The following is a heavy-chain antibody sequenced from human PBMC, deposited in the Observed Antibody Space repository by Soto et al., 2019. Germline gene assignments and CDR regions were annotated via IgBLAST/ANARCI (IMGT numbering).Heavy chain of an antibody. CDR1: GGSGGSFSGYY. Sequence: SETLSLTCAVYGGSGGSFSGYYWSWIRQPPGKGLEWIGEINHSGSTNYNPSLKSRVTISVDTSKNQFSLKLSSVTAADTAVYYFARLNGYCVGTNCHGYYGMDVWGQGTTVTVSS. V-gene: IGHV4-34*01. CDR3: ARLNGYCVGTNCHGYYGMDV. CDR2: INHSGST. D-gene: IGHD2-21*01. J-gene: IGHJ6*02.